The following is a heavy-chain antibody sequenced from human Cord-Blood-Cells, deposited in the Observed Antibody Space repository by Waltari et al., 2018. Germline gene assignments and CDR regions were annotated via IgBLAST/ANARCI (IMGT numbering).Heavy chain of an antibody. CDR3: TRQWRDAFDI. V-gene: IGHV3-73*02. J-gene: IGHJ3*02. Sequence: EVQLVESGGGLVQPGGSLKLSCAASGFTFSGSAMHWVRQASGKGLEWVGRIRSKANSDATTYAASVKGRFTISRDDSKNTAYLQMNSLKTEDTAVYYCTRQWRDAFDIWGQGTMVTVSS. CDR1: GFTFSGSA. CDR2: IRSKANSDAT. D-gene: IGHD5-12*01.